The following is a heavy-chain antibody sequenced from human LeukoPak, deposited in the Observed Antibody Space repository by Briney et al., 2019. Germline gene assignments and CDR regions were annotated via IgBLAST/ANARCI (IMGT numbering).Heavy chain of an antibody. CDR3: AKDRGTLMVVRTFAS. CDR2: IYSGGST. D-gene: IGHD3-22*01. Sequence: GGSLRLSCAASGFTVSSNYMSWVRQAPGKGLEWVSVIYSGGSTYYADSVKGRFTISRDNSKNTLYLQMKSLRAEDTAVYYCAKDRGTLMVVRTFASWGQGTLVTVSS. J-gene: IGHJ4*02. V-gene: IGHV3-53*01. CDR1: GFTVSSNY.